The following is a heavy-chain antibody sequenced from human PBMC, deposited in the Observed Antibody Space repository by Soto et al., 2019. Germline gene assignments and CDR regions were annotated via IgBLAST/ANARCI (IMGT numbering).Heavy chain of an antibody. J-gene: IGHJ4*02. Sequence: QVHLVQSGAEVKKPGASVKVSCKGSGYDFTTSVSTWGRQAPGQGLEWLAWISAHNGNTDYAQKLQGRVTVTRDTSTSTAYMELRSLRSDDTAMYYCARGRYGDYWGQGALVTVSS. V-gene: IGHV1-18*01. CDR1: GYDFTTSV. CDR3: ARGRYGDY. D-gene: IGHD1-1*01. CDR2: ISAHNGNT.